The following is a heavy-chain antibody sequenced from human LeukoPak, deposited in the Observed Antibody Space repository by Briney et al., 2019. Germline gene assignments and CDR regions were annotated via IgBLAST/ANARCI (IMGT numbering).Heavy chain of an antibody. J-gene: IGHJ4*02. CDR3: ARLSRGAAAGFDY. V-gene: IGHV4-59*08. CDR1: GGSISGYY. Sequence: SETLSLTCTVSGGSISGYYCIWIRQPPGKGLEWVGYIYYSGSTSYNPSLRSRVTMSVDTSKNQFSLKLTSVTASDTAVYYCARLSRGAAAGFDYWGQGTLVTVSS. CDR2: IYYSGST. D-gene: IGHD6-13*01.